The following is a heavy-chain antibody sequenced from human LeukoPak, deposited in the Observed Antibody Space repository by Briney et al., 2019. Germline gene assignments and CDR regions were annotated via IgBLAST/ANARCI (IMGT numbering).Heavy chain of an antibody. CDR2: IRNDAATR. CDR3: AKAYHDSGCLIDY. D-gene: IGHD6-19*01. Sequence: GGSRLLSVAVSGILCSNYARAWGRQAQGKGLGGVASIRNDAATRDYAAPVKGRFTTSRDNSKTTLYLQLNSLRAEDTALYYCAKAYHDSGCLIDYWGQGTLVTVSS. CDR1: GILCSNYA. J-gene: IGHJ4*02. V-gene: IGHV3-23*01.